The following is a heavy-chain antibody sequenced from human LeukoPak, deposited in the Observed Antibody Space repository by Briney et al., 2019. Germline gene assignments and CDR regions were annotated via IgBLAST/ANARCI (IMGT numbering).Heavy chain of an antibody. CDR3: AGAYYDFWSGYPGCFQH. V-gene: IGHV4-34*01. CDR2: INHSGST. D-gene: IGHD3-3*01. J-gene: IGHJ1*01. Sequence: SETLSLTCAVYGGSFSGYYWSWIRQPPGKGLEWIGEINHSGSTNYNPSLKSRVTISVDTSKNQFSLKLSSVTAADTAVYYCAGAYYDFWSGYPGCFQHWGQGTLVTVSS. CDR1: GGSFSGYY.